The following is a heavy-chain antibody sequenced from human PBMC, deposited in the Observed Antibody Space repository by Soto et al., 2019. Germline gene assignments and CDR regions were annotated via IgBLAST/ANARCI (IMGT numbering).Heavy chain of an antibody. CDR1: RYTFTSHG. CDR3: ARLLTEGATFREDAFDL. V-gene: IGHV1-18*01. J-gene: IGHJ3*01. D-gene: IGHD1-26*01. CDR2: ISTFNGKT. Sequence: QVQLVQSGGDVKTPGASVKVSCTSSRYTFTSHGIAWVRQAPGQGLEWRGWISTFNGKTDYAQKFQGRVPMTADTLTSTVHMELRSLRSDDTAVYYCARLLTEGATFREDAFDLWGQGTKVTVSS.